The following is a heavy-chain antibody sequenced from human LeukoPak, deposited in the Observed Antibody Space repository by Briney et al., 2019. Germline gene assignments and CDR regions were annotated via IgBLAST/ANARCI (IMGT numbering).Heavy chain of an antibody. D-gene: IGHD3-9*01. CDR2: IWYDGSNK. V-gene: IGHV3-33*01. J-gene: IGHJ6*02. CDR3: ARDILTGYFDPEEASGMDV. Sequence: GGSVRLSCAASGFTFSSYGMHWVRQAPGKGLEWVAVIWYDGSNKYYADSVKGRFTISRDNSKNTLYLQMNSLRAEDTAVYYCARDILTGYFDPEEASGMDVWGQPTTVTHSS. CDR1: GFTFSSYG.